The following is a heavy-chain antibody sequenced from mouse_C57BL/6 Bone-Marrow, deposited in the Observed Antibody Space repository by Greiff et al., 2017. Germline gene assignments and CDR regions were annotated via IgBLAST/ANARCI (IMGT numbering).Heavy chain of an antibody. Sequence: VHVKQSGAELVRPGASVKLSCTASGFNIKDDYMHWVKQRPEQGLEWIGWIDPENGDTEYASKFQGKATITADTSSNTAYLQLSSLTSEDTAVYYCTTWLLRYFDVWGTGTTVTVSS. J-gene: IGHJ1*03. D-gene: IGHD2-3*01. CDR2: IDPENGDT. V-gene: IGHV14-4*01. CDR3: TTWLLRYFDV. CDR1: GFNIKDDY.